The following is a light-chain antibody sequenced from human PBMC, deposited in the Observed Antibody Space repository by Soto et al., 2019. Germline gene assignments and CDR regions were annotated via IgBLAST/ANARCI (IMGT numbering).Light chain of an antibody. CDR1: SSDVGGYNY. V-gene: IGLV2-14*01. Sequence: QSVLTQPASVSGSPGQSITISCTGTSSDVGGYNYVSWYQQHPGKAPKLMIYDVSNRPSGVSNRFSGSKSGNTASLTISWFQSEDEADYYCSSYTSSSTLEVFGTGTKVTVL. J-gene: IGLJ1*01. CDR3: SSYTSSSTLEV. CDR2: DVS.